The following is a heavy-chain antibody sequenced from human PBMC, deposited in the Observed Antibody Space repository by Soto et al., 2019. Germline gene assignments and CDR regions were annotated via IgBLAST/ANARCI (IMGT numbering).Heavy chain of an antibody. Sequence: QVQLQESGPGLVKPSETLSLTCTVSGASISRYYWSWIRQSPGKVLEWIGYMYYSGNANYNPSLRSRITISVDTSKNQFSLNLNSVTAEDTAVYYCAREYPVHSAYFDYWGQGILVTVSS. D-gene: IGHD1-26*01. CDR2: MYYSGNA. V-gene: IGHV4-59*01. CDR3: AREYPVHSAYFDY. CDR1: GASISRYY. J-gene: IGHJ4*02.